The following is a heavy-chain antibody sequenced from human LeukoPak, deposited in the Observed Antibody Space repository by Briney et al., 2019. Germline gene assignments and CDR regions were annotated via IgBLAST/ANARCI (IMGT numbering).Heavy chain of an antibody. D-gene: IGHD3-22*01. CDR2: ISSSSSYI. CDR3: ARDYYDSSGYCPLDP. V-gene: IGHV3-21*01. CDR1: GFTFSSYS. J-gene: IGHJ5*02. Sequence: PGGSLRLSCAASGFTFSSYSMNWVRQAPGKGLEWVSSISSSSSYIYYADSVKGRFTISRDNAKNSLYLQMNSLRAEDTAVYYCARDYYDSSGYCPLDPWGQGTLVTVSS.